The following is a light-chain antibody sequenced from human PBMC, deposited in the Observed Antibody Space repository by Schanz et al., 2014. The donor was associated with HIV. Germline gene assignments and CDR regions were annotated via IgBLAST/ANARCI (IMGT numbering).Light chain of an antibody. Sequence: DIQMTQSPSSLSASVGDRVTITCRASQGIGNDLGWYQQRPGKAPKRLIYAASTLQSGVPSRFVGGGSGTEFTLSITSLQSEDFAVYYCEQYDDWPYTFGQGTKLDIK. CDR1: QGIGND. CDR2: AAS. V-gene: IGKV1-17*01. J-gene: IGKJ2*01. CDR3: EQYDDWPYT.